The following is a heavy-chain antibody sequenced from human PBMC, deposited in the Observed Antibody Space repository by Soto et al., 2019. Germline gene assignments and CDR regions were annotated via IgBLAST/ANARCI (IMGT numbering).Heavy chain of an antibody. V-gene: IGHV3-74*01. D-gene: IGHD3-10*01. CDR3: ATGSGGAFDP. J-gene: IGHJ5*02. Sequence: EVQLVESGGGLVQPGGSLRLSCAASGFNFITYWMHWVRQAPGKGRVWVSRISGDGSSTTYADSVKGRFTISRDNAKNTLYLQMNNLRAEDTAVYYCATGSGGAFDPWGQGTVVTVSS. CDR2: ISGDGSST. CDR1: GFNFITYW.